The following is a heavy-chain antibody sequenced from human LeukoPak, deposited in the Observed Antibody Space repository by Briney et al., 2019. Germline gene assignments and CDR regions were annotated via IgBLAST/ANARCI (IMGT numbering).Heavy chain of an antibody. D-gene: IGHD3-22*01. CDR2: IYRGDTDC. V-gene: IGHV5-51*01. Sequence: GDSLKISCKGSGYSFTRYWIGWVRQMPGRGLESMGIIYRGDTDCRYSPSFRGQVTISADKSITTAYLQWSSLKASDTAMYYCARLGNYYYDSSGPKEDDAFDIWGQGTMVTVSS. J-gene: IGHJ3*02. CDR1: GYSFTRYW. CDR3: ARLGNYYYDSSGPKEDDAFDI.